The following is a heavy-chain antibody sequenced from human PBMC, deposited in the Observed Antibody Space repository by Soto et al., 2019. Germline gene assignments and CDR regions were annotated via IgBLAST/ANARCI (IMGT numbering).Heavy chain of an antibody. CDR2: IYYSGST. CDR3: ARDLSGYGMDV. D-gene: IGHD3-16*02. Sequence: QVQLQESGPGLVKPSETLSLTCTVSGGSISSYYWSWIRQPPGKGLEWIGHIYYSGSTNYNPSLKSRVTISVDTSKNQFSLKLSSVTAADTAVYYCARDLSGYGMDVWGQGTTVTVSS. J-gene: IGHJ6*02. V-gene: IGHV4-59*08. CDR1: GGSISSYY.